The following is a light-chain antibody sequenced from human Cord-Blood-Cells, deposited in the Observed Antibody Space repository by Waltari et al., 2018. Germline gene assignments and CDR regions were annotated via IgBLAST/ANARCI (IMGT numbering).Light chain of an antibody. Sequence: DIQMTQSQSSLSASVGDRVTITCRASQSISSYLNWYQQKPGKAPKLLIYAESSLQSGVPSRFSGSGSGTDFTLTISSLQPEDFATYYCQQSYSTPYTFGQGTKLEIK. V-gene: IGKV1-39*01. J-gene: IGKJ2*01. CDR1: QSISSY. CDR2: AES. CDR3: QQSYSTPYT.